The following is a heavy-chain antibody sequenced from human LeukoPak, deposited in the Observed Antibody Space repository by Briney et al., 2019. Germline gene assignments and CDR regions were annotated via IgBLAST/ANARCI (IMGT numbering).Heavy chain of an antibody. CDR2: INHSGST. CDR1: GGSISGSSYY. Sequence: PSETLSLTCTVSGGSISGSSYYWSWIRQPPGKGLEWIGEINHSGSTNYNPSLKSRVTISVDTSKNQFSLKLSSVTAADTAVYYCARDFGRRYQTGFDYWGQGTLVTVSS. V-gene: IGHV4-39*07. CDR3: ARDFGRRYQTGFDY. D-gene: IGHD1-14*01. J-gene: IGHJ4*02.